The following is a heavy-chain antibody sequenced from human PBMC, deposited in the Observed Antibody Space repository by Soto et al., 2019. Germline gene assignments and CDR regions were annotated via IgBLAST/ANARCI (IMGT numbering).Heavy chain of an antibody. CDR1: GFTFSNYA. CDR3: AKDILEGTPGMDV. J-gene: IGHJ6*02. Sequence: EVQLLESGGGLVQPGGSLRLSCIASGFTFSNYAMSWVRQAPGKGLEWVSAIRGSATTTYYADSVTGRFTISRDNSKNTLYLQMNSLRVEDTAIYYYAKDILEGTPGMDVWGQGTTVTASS. CDR2: IRGSATTT. D-gene: IGHD2-21*01. V-gene: IGHV3-23*01.